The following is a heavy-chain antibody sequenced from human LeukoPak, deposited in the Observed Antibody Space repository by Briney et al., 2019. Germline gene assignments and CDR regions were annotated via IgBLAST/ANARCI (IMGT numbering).Heavy chain of an antibody. V-gene: IGHV1-69*05. CDR2: IIPIFGTA. CDR1: GYTFTSYG. Sequence: ASVKVSCKASGYTFTSYGISWVRQAPGQGLEWMGGIIPIFGTANYAQKFQGRVTITTDESTSTAYMELSSLRSEDTAVYYCARDTVTMIVVARRRNAFDIWGQGTMVTVSS. J-gene: IGHJ3*02. CDR3: ARDTVTMIVVARRRNAFDI. D-gene: IGHD3-22*01.